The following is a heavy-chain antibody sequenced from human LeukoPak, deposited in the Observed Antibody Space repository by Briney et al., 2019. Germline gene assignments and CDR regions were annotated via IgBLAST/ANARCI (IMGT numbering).Heavy chain of an antibody. J-gene: IGHJ4*02. CDR3: ANWAATIRNFNY. CDR1: GYTFTDYY. V-gene: IGHV1-2*02. D-gene: IGHD5-12*01. Sequence: ASVKVSCKASGYTFTDYYIHWVRQAPGQGLEWMGWIDPDSGGTNLAQKFQGRVTMTTDTSITTAYMKLTRLRSDDTAVYYCANWAATIRNFNYWAREPWSPSPQ. CDR2: IDPDSGGT.